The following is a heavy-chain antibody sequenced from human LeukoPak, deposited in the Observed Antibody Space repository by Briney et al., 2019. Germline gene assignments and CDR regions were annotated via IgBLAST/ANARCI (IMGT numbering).Heavy chain of an antibody. J-gene: IGHJ4*02. CDR2: ISSSSSYI. CDR1: GFTFSSYS. Sequence: PGGSLRLSCAASGFTFSSYSMNWVRQAPGKGLEWVSSISSSSSYIYYADSVKGRFTISRDNAKNSLYLQMNSLRAEDTAVYYCARDVFRLAAAGHKAGKPDYWGQGTLVTVSS. V-gene: IGHV3-21*01. CDR3: ARDVFRLAAAGHKAGKPDY. D-gene: IGHD6-13*01.